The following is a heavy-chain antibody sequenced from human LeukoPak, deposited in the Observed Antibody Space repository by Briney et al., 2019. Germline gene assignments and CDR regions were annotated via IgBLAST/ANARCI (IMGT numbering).Heavy chain of an antibody. CDR2: ISSSSSTI. V-gene: IGHV3-48*01. Sequence: GGSLRLSCAASEFTSSSYSMNWVRQAPGKGLEWVSYISSSSSTIYYADSVKGRFTISRDNAKNSLYLQMNSLRAEDTAVYYCARTLRGAFDIWGQGTMVTVSS. CDR1: EFTSSSYS. CDR3: ARTLRGAFDI. J-gene: IGHJ3*02.